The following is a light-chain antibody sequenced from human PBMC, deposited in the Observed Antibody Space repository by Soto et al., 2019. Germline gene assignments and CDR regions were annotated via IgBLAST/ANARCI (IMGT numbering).Light chain of an antibody. V-gene: IGKV3-15*01. Sequence: VMTQSPATMSVSPGERATLSCRASQSVSSTLAWYQQKPGQAPRLLIYGASTRATGIPARFSGSGSGTEFTLTISSLQSEDFAVYYCQQYSTWPLTFGGGTKVEIK. CDR3: QQYSTWPLT. CDR2: GAS. CDR1: QSVSST. J-gene: IGKJ4*01.